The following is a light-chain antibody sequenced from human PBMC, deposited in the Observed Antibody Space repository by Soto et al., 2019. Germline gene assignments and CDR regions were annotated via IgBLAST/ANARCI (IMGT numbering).Light chain of an antibody. CDR1: QTISTL. V-gene: IGKV1-5*01. Sequence: IQMTQSPSTLSAPVGDRVTITCQASQTISTLLAWFQHKPGKAPNLLIYDASNLESGVPSRFSGSGSGTEFTLTISSLQSDDSATYFYQQYSHIVNFGQETKLEIK. CDR2: DAS. CDR3: QQYSHIVN. J-gene: IGKJ2*01.